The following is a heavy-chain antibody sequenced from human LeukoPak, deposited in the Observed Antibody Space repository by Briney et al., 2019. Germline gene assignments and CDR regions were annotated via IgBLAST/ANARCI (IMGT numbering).Heavy chain of an antibody. CDR3: AKERASYSYGYGHDTFDL. CDR1: GFTFSSYW. J-gene: IGHJ3*01. CDR2: ISGSGDGT. Sequence: GGSLRLSCAASGFTFSSYWMHWVRQIPGKGLEWVSAISGSGDGTYYADSVKGRFTISTDNSNNTLYLQMNSLRSADTALYYCAKERASYSYGYGHDTFDLWGQGTMVTVSS. V-gene: IGHV3-23*01. D-gene: IGHD5-18*01.